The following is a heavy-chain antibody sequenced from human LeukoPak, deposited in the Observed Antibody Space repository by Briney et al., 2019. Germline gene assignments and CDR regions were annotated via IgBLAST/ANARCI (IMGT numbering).Heavy chain of an antibody. CDR3: ARDPEKYYYDSSGYLYYYYYMDV. CDR1: GGSISSYY. CDR2: IYTSGST. Sequence: SETLSLTCTVSGGSISSYYWSWIRQPAGKGLEWIGCIYTSGSTNYNPSLKSRVTMSVDTSKNQFSLKLSSVTAADTAVYYCARDPEKYYYDSSGYLYYYYYMDVWGKGTTVTVSS. J-gene: IGHJ6*03. D-gene: IGHD3-22*01. V-gene: IGHV4-4*07.